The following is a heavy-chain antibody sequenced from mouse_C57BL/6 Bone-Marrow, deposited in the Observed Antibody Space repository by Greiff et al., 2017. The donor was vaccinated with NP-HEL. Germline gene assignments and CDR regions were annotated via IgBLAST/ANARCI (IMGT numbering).Heavy chain of an antibody. D-gene: IGHD2-3*01. Sequence: QVTLKVSGPGILQPSQTLSLTCSFSGFSLSTFGMGVGWIRQPSGKGLEWLAPIWWDDDKYYNPALKSRLTISKDTSKNQVFLKIANVYTADTATYYCARIHYGYYGGYFDVWGTGTTVTVAS. J-gene: IGHJ1*03. CDR3: ARIHYGYYGGYFDV. CDR1: GFSLSTFGMG. CDR2: IWWDDDK. V-gene: IGHV8-8*01.